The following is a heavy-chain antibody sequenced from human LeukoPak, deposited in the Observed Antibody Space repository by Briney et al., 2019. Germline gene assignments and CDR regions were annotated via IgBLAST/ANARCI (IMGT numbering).Heavy chain of an antibody. J-gene: IGHJ4*02. CDR3: ARYSGYSYGLGFDY. V-gene: IGHV4-59*01. D-gene: IGHD5-18*01. CDR1: GGSISSYY. Sequence: SETLSLTCTVSGGSISSYYWSWIRQPPGKGLEWIGYIYYSGSTNYNPSLKSRATISVDTSKNQFSLKLSSVTAADTAVYYCARYSGYSYGLGFDYWGQGTLVTVSS. CDR2: IYYSGST.